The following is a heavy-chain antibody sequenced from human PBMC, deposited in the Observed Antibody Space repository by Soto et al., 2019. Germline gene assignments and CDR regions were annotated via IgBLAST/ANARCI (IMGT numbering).Heavy chain of an antibody. CDR2: IWNDGTTT. Sequence: LVESGGGVAQPGRSLRLSCATSGFSFSPSGMHWVRQAPGKGLEWLAIIWNDGTTTYYADSVKGRFTISRDNSKNTLYLQMNSLRDEDTAVDYCAGDCSHSDVGYWGQGTLVTVSS. V-gene: IGHV3-33*01. D-gene: IGHD2-15*01. J-gene: IGHJ4*02. CDR1: GFSFSPSG. CDR3: AGDCSHSDVGY.